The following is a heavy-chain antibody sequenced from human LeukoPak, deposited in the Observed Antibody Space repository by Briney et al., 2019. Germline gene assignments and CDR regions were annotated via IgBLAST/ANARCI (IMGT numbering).Heavy chain of an antibody. V-gene: IGHV1-2*02. J-gene: IGHJ4*02. CDR3: ARDSAPGDTYGLLGIDS. D-gene: IGHD5-18*01. Sequence: VASVKVSCKASGYTFTSYGISWVRQAPGQGLEWMGWINPNSGGTNYAQKFQGRVTMTRDTSISTAYMELSRLRSDDTAVYYCARDSAPGDTYGLLGIDSWGQGTLVTVSS. CDR2: INPNSGGT. CDR1: GYTFTSYG.